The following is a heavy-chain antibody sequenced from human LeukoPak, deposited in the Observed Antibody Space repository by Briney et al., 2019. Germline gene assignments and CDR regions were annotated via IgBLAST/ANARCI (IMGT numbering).Heavy chain of an antibody. CDR3: ARDWATTYYYGSGSYSILDY. CDR1: GFTFSSYS. CDR2: ISSSSSYI. J-gene: IGHJ4*02. D-gene: IGHD3-10*01. Sequence: GGCLRLSCAASGFTFSSYSMDWVRQAPGKGLEWVSSISSSSSYIYYADSVKGRFTISRDNAKNSLYLQMNTLRAEDTAVYYCARDWATTYYYGSGSYSILDYWGQGTLVTVSS. V-gene: IGHV3-21*01.